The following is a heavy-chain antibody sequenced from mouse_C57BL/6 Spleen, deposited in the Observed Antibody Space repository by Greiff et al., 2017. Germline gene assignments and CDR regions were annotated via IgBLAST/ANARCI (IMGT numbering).Heavy chain of an antibody. J-gene: IGHJ3*01. Sequence: EVMLVESGGGLVKPGGSLKLSCAASGFTFSSYAMSWVRQTPEKRLAWVATISDGGSYTYYPDNVKGRFTISRDNAKNNLYLQMSHLKSEDTAMYYCARGRNYDYDWFAYWGQGTLVTVSA. V-gene: IGHV5-4*03. CDR2: ISDGGSYT. CDR1: GFTFSSYA. CDR3: ARGRNYDYDWFAY. D-gene: IGHD2-4*01.